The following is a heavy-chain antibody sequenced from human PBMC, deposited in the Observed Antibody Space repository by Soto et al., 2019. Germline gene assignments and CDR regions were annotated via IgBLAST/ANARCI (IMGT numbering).Heavy chain of an antibody. CDR3: ARYSNNWFQTEGMDV. D-gene: IGHD6-13*01. Sequence: SETLSLTWTGSVDSISTYYWSWIRQPAGKGLEWIGRIDASGNTNYNPSLNSRVTMSIDTSKKQFSLKLTSVTAADTAIYYCARYSNNWFQTEGMDVWGQGTTVT. V-gene: IGHV4-4*07. CDR2: IDASGNT. CDR1: VDSISTYY. J-gene: IGHJ6*01.